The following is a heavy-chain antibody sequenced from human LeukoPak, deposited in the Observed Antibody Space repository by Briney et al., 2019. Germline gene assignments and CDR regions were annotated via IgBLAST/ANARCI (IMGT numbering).Heavy chain of an antibody. CDR1: GFRFDDYA. Sequence: GGSLRLSCEASGFRFDDYAMHWFRQTPGKGLQWVSGISWNSDTIGYADSVKGRFTISRDNAKRSLYLQMNSLRPEDTALYFCARGVISLIAWFDPWGQGTLVTVSS. CDR3: ARGVISLIAWFDP. D-gene: IGHD3-16*02. CDR2: ISWNSDTI. J-gene: IGHJ5*02. V-gene: IGHV3-9*01.